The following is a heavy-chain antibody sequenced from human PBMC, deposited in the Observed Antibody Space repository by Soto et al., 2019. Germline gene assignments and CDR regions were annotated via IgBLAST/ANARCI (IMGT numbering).Heavy chain of an antibody. V-gene: IGHV4-30-2*05. CDR3: AGGLSGDKVDQ. D-gene: IGHD2-21*01. Sequence: TLSLTCTASGGSISSGGYYWSWMRQPPGKGLEWIGYMYHSGSTYYNPSLRSRLTLSLDTSKSQFSLNLNSVTAADTAVYYCAGGLSGDKVDQWGQGTLVTVSS. J-gene: IGHJ4*02. CDR2: MYHSGST. CDR1: GGSISSGGYY.